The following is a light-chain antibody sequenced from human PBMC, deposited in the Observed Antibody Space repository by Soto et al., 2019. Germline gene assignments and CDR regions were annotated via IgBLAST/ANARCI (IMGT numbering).Light chain of an antibody. Sequence: EIVFTQSPATLSLSPGERATLSCRASQSVSNYLAWYQQKPGQAPRLPIYDASNRATGIPVRFSGSGSGTDFTLTSSSLEPEDFTVYYCHQRSNLFTFGPGTKVEIK. CDR1: QSVSNY. J-gene: IGKJ3*01. CDR3: HQRSNLFT. V-gene: IGKV3-11*01. CDR2: DAS.